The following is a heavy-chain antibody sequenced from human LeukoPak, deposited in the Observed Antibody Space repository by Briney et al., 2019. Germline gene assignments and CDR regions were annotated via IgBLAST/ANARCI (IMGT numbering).Heavy chain of an antibody. CDR3: ARTMATYYDFWSGWPDY. CDR2: ISACNGNT. J-gene: IGHJ4*02. D-gene: IGHD3-3*01. V-gene: IGHV1-18*01. Sequence: ASVKVSCKASGYTFTSYGISWVRQAPGQGLEWMGWISACNGNTNYAQKLQGRVTMTTDTSTSTAYMELRSLRSDDTAVYYCARTMATYYDFWSGWPDYWGQGTLVTVSS. CDR1: GYTFTSYG.